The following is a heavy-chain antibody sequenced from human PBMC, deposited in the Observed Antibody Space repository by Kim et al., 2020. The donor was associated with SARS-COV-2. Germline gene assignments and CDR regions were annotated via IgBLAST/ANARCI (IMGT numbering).Heavy chain of an antibody. Sequence: SETLSLTCTVSGGSVSSGSYYWSWIRQPPGKGLEWIGYIYYSGSTNYNPSLKSRVTISVDTSKNQFSLKLSSVTAADTAVYYCAREKVLRYLEGYYYGMDVWGQGTTVTVSS. J-gene: IGHJ6*02. CDR3: AREKVLRYLEGYYYGMDV. CDR2: IYYSGST. V-gene: IGHV4-61*01. D-gene: IGHD3-3*01. CDR1: GGSVSSGSYY.